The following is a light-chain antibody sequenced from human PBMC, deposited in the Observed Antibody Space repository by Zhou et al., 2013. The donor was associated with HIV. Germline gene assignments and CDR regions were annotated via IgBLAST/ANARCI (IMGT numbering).Light chain of an antibody. Sequence: EIVLTQSPRILSLSPGERATLSCRTSRTINSNNLAWYQRKPGQVPRLLIHGASSRVAGIPNRFSGSVSGTDFTLTISKLEPDDFAVYFCHQYEGSPGTFGRGTKVEI. CDR3: HQYEGSPGT. J-gene: IGKJ4*01. CDR1: RTINSNN. V-gene: IGKV3-20*01. CDR2: GAS.